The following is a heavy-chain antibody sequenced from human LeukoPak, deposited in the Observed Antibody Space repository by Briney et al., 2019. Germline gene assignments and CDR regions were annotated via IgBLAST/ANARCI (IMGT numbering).Heavy chain of an antibody. CDR2: IYTRGST. J-gene: IGHJ6*03. Sequence: SETLSLTCTVSGASINSDYWSWIRQPPGKGLEWIGYIYTRGSTNYNPSLKSRVTISVDTSKNQFSLKLSSVTAADTAVYYCARAISSWANYYYYYYMDVWGKGTTVTVSS. CDR1: GASINSDY. D-gene: IGHD6-13*01. V-gene: IGHV4-4*09. CDR3: ARAISSWANYYYYYYMDV.